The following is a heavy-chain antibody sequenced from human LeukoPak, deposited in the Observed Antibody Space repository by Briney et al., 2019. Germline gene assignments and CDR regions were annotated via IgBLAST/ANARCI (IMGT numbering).Heavy chain of an antibody. D-gene: IGHD3-16*02. CDR2: INHSGST. CDR3: ARGRGNMITFGGVIAPHYYYGMDV. CDR1: GGSFSGYY. J-gene: IGHJ6*02. Sequence: SETLSLTCAVYGGSFSGYYWSWIRQPPGKGLEWIGEINHSGSTNYNPSLKSRVTISVDTPKNQFSLKLSSVTAADTAVYYCARGRGNMITFGGVIAPHYYYGMDVWGQGTTVTVSS. V-gene: IGHV4-34*01.